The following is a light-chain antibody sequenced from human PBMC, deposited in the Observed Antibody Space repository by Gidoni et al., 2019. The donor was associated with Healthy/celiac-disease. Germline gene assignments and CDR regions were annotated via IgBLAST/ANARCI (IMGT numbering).Light chain of an antibody. V-gene: IGKV1-33*01. CDR3: QQYDNLPIT. J-gene: IGKJ5*01. Sequence: DIQMTQSPSSLSASVGDRVTITCQESQDISNYLNWYQQKPGKAPKLLIYDASNLETGVPSSFSGSGSVTDFTFTISSLQPEDIATYYCQQYDNLPITFGQXTRLEIK. CDR2: DAS. CDR1: QDISNY.